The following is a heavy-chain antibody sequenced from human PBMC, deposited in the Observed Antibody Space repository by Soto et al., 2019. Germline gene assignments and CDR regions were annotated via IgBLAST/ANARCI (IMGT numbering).Heavy chain of an antibody. Sequence: QVQLVQSGAEVRTPGASVKISCKASGYTFRSYAVQWVRQAPGQRLEWVGWSNGVNGFTKFSSELQDRVTITRDTAASTIYMDLSSLTSDDTAVYYCARVSYSDALDVWGQGTTVTVSS. CDR1: GYTFRSYA. CDR3: ARVSYSDALDV. V-gene: IGHV1-3*02. J-gene: IGHJ6*02. CDR2: SNGVNGFT. D-gene: IGHD4-17*01.